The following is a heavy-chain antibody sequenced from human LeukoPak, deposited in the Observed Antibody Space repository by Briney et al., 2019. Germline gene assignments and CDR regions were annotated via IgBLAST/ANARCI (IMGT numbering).Heavy chain of an antibody. CDR3: ANSPSRDGYPTGY. J-gene: IGHJ4*02. CDR2: ISSSSSYI. V-gene: IGHV3-21*01. D-gene: IGHD5-24*01. Sequence: GGSLRLSCAASGFTSSSYSMNWVRQAPGKGLEWVSSISSSSSYIYYADSVKGGFTISRDNAKKSLYLQMNSLRAEDTAVYYCANSPSRDGYPTGYWGQGTLVTVSS. CDR1: GFTSSSYS.